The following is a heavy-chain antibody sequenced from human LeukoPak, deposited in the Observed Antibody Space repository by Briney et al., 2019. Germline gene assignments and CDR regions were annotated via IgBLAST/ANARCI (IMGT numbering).Heavy chain of an antibody. CDR3: ASGFEFGAVGDY. J-gene: IGHJ4*02. CDR1: GFTFSSYS. V-gene: IGHV3-21*01. Sequence: GGSLRLSCAVSGFTFSSYSMNWVRQAPGKGLEWVSSISTSSSYIYYADSLKGRFTISRDNAKNSLYLQMNSLRAEDTAVYYCASGFEFGAVGDYWGQGTLVTVSS. CDR2: ISTSSSYI. D-gene: IGHD3-16*01.